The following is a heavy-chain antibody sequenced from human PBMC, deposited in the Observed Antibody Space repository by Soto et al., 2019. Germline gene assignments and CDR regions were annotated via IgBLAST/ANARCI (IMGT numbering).Heavy chain of an antibody. J-gene: IGHJ6*02. CDR1: GGTFSDYT. V-gene: IGHV1-69*01. CDR2: IIPIFDTA. CDR3: ARDGTLTGCSYGMDV. D-gene: IGHD1-1*01. Sequence: QVQLVQSGAELRTPGSSVKVSCKASGGTFSDYTINWVRQAPGQRLEWMGGIIPIFDTANYAEKLQSRVTITADESTSTSFMEVSSLSSEYTGVYYCARDGTLTGCSYGMDVWGQGTMVTVSS.